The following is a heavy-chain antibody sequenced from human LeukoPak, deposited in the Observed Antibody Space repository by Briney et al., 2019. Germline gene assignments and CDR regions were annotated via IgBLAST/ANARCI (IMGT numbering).Heavy chain of an antibody. D-gene: IGHD6-13*01. CDR1: GGSLSSYY. CDR3: ARLEGLATAGTDAFDI. J-gene: IGHJ3*02. CDR2: IYYSGST. V-gene: IGHV4-59*01. Sequence: PSETLSLTCTGCGGSLSSYYWSWLRQPPGKGLEGIGYIYYSGSTNYNPSLKSRVTISVDTSKNQFSLKLSSVTAADTAVYYCARLEGLATAGTDAFDIWGQGTMVTVSS.